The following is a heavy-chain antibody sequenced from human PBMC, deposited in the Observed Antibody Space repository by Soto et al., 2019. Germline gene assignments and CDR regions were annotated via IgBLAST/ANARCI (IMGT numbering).Heavy chain of an antibody. D-gene: IGHD3-10*01. J-gene: IGHJ4*02. CDR2: IKPNDGTT. Sequence: QVQLVQSGIEVKKPGASLHVSCKASGYTFSDYQMHWVRQATGQGLEWMGVIKPNDGTTFYAQRFQVRVTMTRDTSTSTVYMDLSRLTFEDTAIYYCVRETGAFEDWGQGTLVTVSS. CDR1: GYTFSDYQ. CDR3: VRETGAFED. V-gene: IGHV1-46*01.